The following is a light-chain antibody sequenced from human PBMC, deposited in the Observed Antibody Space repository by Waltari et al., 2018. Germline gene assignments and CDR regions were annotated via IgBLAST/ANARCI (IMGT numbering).Light chain of an antibody. CDR1: SSDVGDYNY. J-gene: IGLJ2*01. CDR3: SSYTSSSSL. CDR2: GVN. V-gene: IGLV2-14*01. Sequence: QSALTQPASVSGSPGQSITISCTGSSSDVGDYNYVSWYQQHPGKAPRLMIYGVNNRASGVADRFSGSTSGNTASLTISGLQAEDEADYYCSSYTSSSSLFGGGTKLTVL.